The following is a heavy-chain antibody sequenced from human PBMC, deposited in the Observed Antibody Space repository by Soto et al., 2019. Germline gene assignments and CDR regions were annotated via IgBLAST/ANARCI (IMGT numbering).Heavy chain of an antibody. D-gene: IGHD2-15*01. CDR3: ARDLGGCSGGSCRYNWFDP. Sequence: ASVKVSCKASGGTLSSYVISWVRQAPGQGPEWMGGIIPMYGTVNYAQKFQDRVTIIADTSTSTAYMELSSLRSEDTAVYYCARDLGGCSGGSCRYNWFDPWGQGTLVTVSS. V-gene: IGHV1-69*06. J-gene: IGHJ5*02. CDR2: IIPMYGTV. CDR1: GGTLSSYV.